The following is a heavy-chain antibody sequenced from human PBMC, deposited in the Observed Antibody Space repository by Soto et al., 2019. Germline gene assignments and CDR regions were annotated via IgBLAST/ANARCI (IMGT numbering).Heavy chain of an antibody. CDR1: GGTFSSYA. V-gene: IGHV1-69*13. Sequence: SVKVSCKASGGTFSSYAISWVRQAPGQGLEWMGGIIPIFGTANYAQKFQGRVTITADESTSTAYLELTSLRSDDTAVYYCGRGPSPRAPAGGTPYYYAMDVWGQGTTVTVSS. CDR3: GRGPSPRAPAGGTPYYYAMDV. D-gene: IGHD6-13*01. CDR2: IIPIFGTA. J-gene: IGHJ6*02.